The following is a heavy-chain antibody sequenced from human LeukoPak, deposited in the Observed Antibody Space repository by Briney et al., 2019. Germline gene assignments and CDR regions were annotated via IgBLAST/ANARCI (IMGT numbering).Heavy chain of an antibody. CDR2: IYYSGST. CDR3: AREGTYGSGSWNWFDP. D-gene: IGHD3-10*01. V-gene: IGHV4-31*03. CDR1: GGSISSGGYH. J-gene: IGHJ5*02. Sequence: NPSQTLSLTCTVSGGSISSGGYHWSWIRQHPGKGLEWIGYIYYSGSTYYNPSLKSRVTISVDTSKNQFSLKLSSVTAADTAVYYCAREGTYGSGSWNWFDPWGQGTLVTVSS.